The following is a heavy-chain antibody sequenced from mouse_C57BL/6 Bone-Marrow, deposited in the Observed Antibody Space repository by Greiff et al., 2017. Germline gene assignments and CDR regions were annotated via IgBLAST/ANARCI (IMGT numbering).Heavy chain of an antibody. CDR3: ARGGYGNHAMDY. Sequence: EVKLMESGPGLVKPSQSLSLTCSVTGYSITSGYYWNWIRQFPGNKLEWMGYISYDGSNNYNPSLKNRISITRDTSKNQFFLKLNSVTTEDTATXCCARGGYGNHAMDYWGQGTSVTVSS. J-gene: IGHJ4*01. CDR1: GYSITSGYY. CDR2: ISYDGSN. V-gene: IGHV3-6*01. D-gene: IGHD2-1*01.